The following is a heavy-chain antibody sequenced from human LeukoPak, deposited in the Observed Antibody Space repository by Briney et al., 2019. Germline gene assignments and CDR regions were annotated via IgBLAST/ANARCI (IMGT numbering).Heavy chain of an antibody. Sequence: ASVKVSCKASGGTFSSYAISWVRQAPGQGLEWMGGIIPIFGTANYAQEFQGRVTITADESTSTAYMELSSLRSEDTAVYYCASPITIFGVVINYYGMDVWGQGTTVTVSS. J-gene: IGHJ6*02. CDR1: GGTFSSYA. CDR2: IIPIFGTA. CDR3: ASPITIFGVVINYYGMDV. D-gene: IGHD3-3*01. V-gene: IGHV1-69*13.